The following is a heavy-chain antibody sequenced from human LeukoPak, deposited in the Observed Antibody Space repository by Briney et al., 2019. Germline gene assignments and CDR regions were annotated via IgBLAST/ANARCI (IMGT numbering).Heavy chain of an antibody. J-gene: IGHJ3*02. CDR3: ANGYYYGSGSYYKEAFDI. Sequence: PGGFLRLSCAASGFTFSNYGMHWVRQAPGKGLEWVVVISYDGSNKYYADSVKGRFTISRDNSKNALYLQMNSLRAEDTAVYYCANGYYYGSGSYYKEAFDIWGQGTMVTVSS. CDR2: ISYDGSNK. V-gene: IGHV3-30*18. CDR1: GFTFSNYG. D-gene: IGHD3-10*01.